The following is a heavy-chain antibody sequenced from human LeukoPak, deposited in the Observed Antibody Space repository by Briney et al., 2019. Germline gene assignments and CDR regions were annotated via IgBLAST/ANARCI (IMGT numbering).Heavy chain of an antibody. D-gene: IGHD6-13*01. J-gene: IGHJ6*02. CDR2: INPNSGGT. Sequence: ASVKVSCKASGYTFTSYYMHWVRQAPGQGLEWMGWINPNSGGTNYAQKFQGWVTMTRDTSISTAYMELSRLRSDDTAVYYCATHSSSWDPSHSYYYYGMDVWGQGTTVTVSS. V-gene: IGHV1-2*04. CDR3: ATHSSSWDPSHSYYYYGMDV. CDR1: GYTFTSYY.